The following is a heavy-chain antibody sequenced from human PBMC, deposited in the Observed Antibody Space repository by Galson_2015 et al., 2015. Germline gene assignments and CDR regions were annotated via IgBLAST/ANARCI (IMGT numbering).Heavy chain of an antibody. J-gene: IGHJ3*02. V-gene: IGHV4-4*02. CDR3: ARRHGDPANAFDI. Sequence: TLSLTCAVSGGSISSSNWWSWVRQPPGKGLEWIGEIYHSGSTNYNPSLKSRVTISVDKSKNQFSLKLSSVTAADTAVYYCARRHGDPANAFDIWGQGTMVTVSS. CDR1: GGSISSSNW. D-gene: IGHD4-17*01. CDR2: IYHSGST.